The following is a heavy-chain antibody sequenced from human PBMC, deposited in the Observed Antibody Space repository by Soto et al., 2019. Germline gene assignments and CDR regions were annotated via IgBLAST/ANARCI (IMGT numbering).Heavy chain of an antibody. Sequence: SETLSLTCTVSGDSIRSTSYYWGWIRQPPGKGLEWIGYIYYSGSTYYNPSLKSRVTISVDTSKNQFSLKLSSVTAADTAVYYCARVGGINWFDPWGQGTLVTVSS. J-gene: IGHJ5*02. CDR3: ARVGGINWFDP. CDR2: IYYSGST. V-gene: IGHV4-31*03. D-gene: IGHD3-16*01. CDR1: GDSIRSTSYY.